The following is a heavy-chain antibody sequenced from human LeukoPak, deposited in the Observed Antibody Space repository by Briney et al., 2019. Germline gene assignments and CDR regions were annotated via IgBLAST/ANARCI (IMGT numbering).Heavy chain of an antibody. Sequence: SETLSLTCTVSGGSISSGSYYWSWIRQPAGNGLEWIGRIYTSGSTNYNPSLKSRVTISVDTSKNQFSLKLSSVTAADTAVYYCARGGSGWNYYYYYMDVWGKGTTVTISS. CDR2: IYTSGST. CDR3: ARGGSGWNYYYYYMDV. V-gene: IGHV4-61*02. CDR1: GGSISSGSYY. J-gene: IGHJ6*03. D-gene: IGHD6-19*01.